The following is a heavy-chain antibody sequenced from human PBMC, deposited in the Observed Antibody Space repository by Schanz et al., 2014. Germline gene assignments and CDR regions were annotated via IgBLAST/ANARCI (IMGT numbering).Heavy chain of an antibody. CDR1: GFTFSSYA. CDR2: FVHPGGST. J-gene: IGHJ4*02. CDR3: AKDISDTSGKDDY. D-gene: IGHD3-22*01. Sequence: EVHLLESGGGLVQPGGSLRLSCAASGFTFSSYAMTWVRQAPGKGLEWVSFVHPGGSTYYPDSVKGRFTISRDNSKNTLFLQMNSLRVEDSAIYYCAKDISDTSGKDDYWGQGPLXTVSS. V-gene: IGHV3-23*03.